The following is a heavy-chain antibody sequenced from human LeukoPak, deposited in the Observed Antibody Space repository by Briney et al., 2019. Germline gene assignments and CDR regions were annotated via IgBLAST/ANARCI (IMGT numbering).Heavy chain of an antibody. CDR2: ISGSGGST. CDR3: AKDLQPLEWLSPYFDY. CDR1: GFTFSNYA. V-gene: IGHV3-23*01. Sequence: GGSLRLSCAASGFTFSNYAMSWVRQAPGKGLEWVSTISGSGGSTYYADSVKGRFTISRDNSKNTLYLQTNSLRAEDTAVYYCAKDLQPLEWLSPYFDYWGQGTLVTVSS. D-gene: IGHD3-3*01. J-gene: IGHJ4*02.